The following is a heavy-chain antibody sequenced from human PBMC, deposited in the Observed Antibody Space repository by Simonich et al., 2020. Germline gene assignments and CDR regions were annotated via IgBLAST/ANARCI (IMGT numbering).Heavy chain of an antibody. CDR2: INPNSGGT. Sequence: QVQLVQSGAEVKKPGASVKVSCKASGYTFTGYYMHWVRQAPGQGLEWMGWINPNSGGTKYAQKFQGRVTMTRDTSISTPYMELSRLRSDDTAVYYCARNGLVGILKAFDIWGQGTMVTVSS. V-gene: IGHV1-2*02. CDR1: GYTFTGYY. CDR3: ARNGLVGILKAFDI. D-gene: IGHD2-21*01. J-gene: IGHJ3*02.